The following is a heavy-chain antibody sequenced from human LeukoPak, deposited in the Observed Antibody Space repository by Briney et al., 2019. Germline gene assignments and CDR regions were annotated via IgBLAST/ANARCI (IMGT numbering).Heavy chain of an antibody. D-gene: IGHD2-2*01. CDR3: TREDCSSTICSLDAFDI. V-gene: IGHV3-49*04. Sequence: GGSLRLSCTASGFTFGDYAMSWVRQAPGKGLEWVGFIRSKPYGGTTEYAASVKGRFTVSRDDSKSIAYLQMNSLKTEDTAVYYCTREDCSSTICSLDAFDIWGQGTMVTVSS. CDR1: GFTFGDYA. J-gene: IGHJ3*02. CDR2: IRSKPYGGTT.